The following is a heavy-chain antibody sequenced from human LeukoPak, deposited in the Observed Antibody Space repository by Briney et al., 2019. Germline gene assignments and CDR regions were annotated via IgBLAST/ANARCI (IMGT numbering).Heavy chain of an antibody. CDR3: ARGSSSGYLTASLST. CDR1: GFTVSSNY. Sequence: PGGSLRLSCAASGFTVSSNYMSWVRQAPGKGLEWVSVIYSGGSTYYADSVKGRFTISRDNSKNTLYLQMNSLRAEDTAVYYCARGSSSGYLTASLSTWGQGTLVTVSS. V-gene: IGHV3-53*01. D-gene: IGHD3-22*01. J-gene: IGHJ5*02. CDR2: IYSGGST.